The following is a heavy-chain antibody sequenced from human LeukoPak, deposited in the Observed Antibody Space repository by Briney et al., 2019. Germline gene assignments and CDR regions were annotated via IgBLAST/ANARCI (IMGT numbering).Heavy chain of an antibody. D-gene: IGHD2-15*01. CDR2: INHSGST. V-gene: IGHV4-34*01. Sequence: SETLSLTCAVYGGSFSGYYWSWIRQPPGKGLEWIGEINHSGSTNYNPSLKSRVTISVDTSKNQFSLKLSSVTAADTAVYYCARERGEYCSGGSCYGLNWFDPWGQGTLVTVSS. J-gene: IGHJ5*02. CDR1: GGSFSGYY. CDR3: ARERGEYCSGGSCYGLNWFDP.